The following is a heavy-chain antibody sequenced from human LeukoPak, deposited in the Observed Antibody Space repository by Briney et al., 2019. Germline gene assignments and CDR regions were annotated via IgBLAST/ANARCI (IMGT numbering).Heavy chain of an antibody. Sequence: SETLSHTCTVSGGSIGSYFWSWIRQPPGKGLEWIGYIYYSGSPNYNPSLKSRDTITVDNSKNQFSVKLTSVTAPDTAVYYCARAKDYGDPLPRYMDVWGKGTTVTVSS. V-gene: IGHV4-59*12. D-gene: IGHD4-17*01. CDR2: IYYSGSP. CDR3: ARAKDYGDPLPRYMDV. CDR1: GGSIGSYF. J-gene: IGHJ6*03.